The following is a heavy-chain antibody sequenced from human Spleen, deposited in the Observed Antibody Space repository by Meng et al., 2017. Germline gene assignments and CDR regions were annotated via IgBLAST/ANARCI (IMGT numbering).Heavy chain of an antibody. J-gene: IGHJ4*02. CDR1: GDSINSYY. D-gene: IGHD6-25*01. V-gene: IGHV4-59*01. Sequence: SETLSLTCTVSGDSINSYYWSWLRQPPGKGLEWIGYIYHSGNTNYSPSLKSRVTVSIDTSKKHFSLNLTSATAADTAIYYCARVPSSGYFFGYFDSWGRGNLVNVAS. CDR3: ARVPSSGYFFGYFDS. CDR2: IYHSGNT.